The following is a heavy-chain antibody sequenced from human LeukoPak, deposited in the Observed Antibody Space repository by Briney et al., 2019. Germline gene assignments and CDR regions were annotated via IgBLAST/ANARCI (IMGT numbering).Heavy chain of an antibody. D-gene: IGHD4-17*01. CDR3: ARDKSYGDSEDY. V-gene: IGHV3-7*05. CDR1: GFTFSTYW. J-gene: IGHJ4*02. Sequence: GGSLRLSCTASGFTFSTYWMSWVRQAPREELEWVANIIQDGSQKYYVDSVKGRFTISRDNAKNSLYLQMNSLRAEDTAVYYCARDKSYGDSEDYWGQGTLVTVSS. CDR2: IIQDGSQK.